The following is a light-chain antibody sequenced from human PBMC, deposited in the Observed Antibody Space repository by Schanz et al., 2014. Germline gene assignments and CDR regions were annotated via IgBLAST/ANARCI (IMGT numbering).Light chain of an antibody. CDR3: QHYGSSSWT. V-gene: IGKV3-20*01. Sequence: EIVLTQSPATLSLSPGERATLSCRASQSIGNNLAWYQQKPGQAPGVLIYDASRRATGIPDRFSGSGSGTDFTLTIARLEPEDFAVYYCQHYGSSSWTFGQGTKVEIK. CDR1: QSIGNN. J-gene: IGKJ1*01. CDR2: DAS.